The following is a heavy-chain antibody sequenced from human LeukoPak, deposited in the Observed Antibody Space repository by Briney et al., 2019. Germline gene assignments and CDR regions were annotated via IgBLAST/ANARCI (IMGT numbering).Heavy chain of an antibody. CDR3: AREMYYDILTGLDQ. CDR2: ISSSSSTI. V-gene: IGHV3-48*03. D-gene: IGHD3-9*01. J-gene: IGHJ5*02. Sequence: GGSLRLSCAASGFTFSSCEMNWVRQAPGKGLEWVSYISSSSSTIYYADSVKGRFTISRDNAKNTLYLQMNSLRAEDTAVYYCAREMYYDILTGLDQWGQGALVTVSS. CDR1: GFTFSSCE.